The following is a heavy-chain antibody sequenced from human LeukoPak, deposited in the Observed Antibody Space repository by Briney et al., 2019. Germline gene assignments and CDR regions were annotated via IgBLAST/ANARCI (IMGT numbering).Heavy chain of an antibody. Sequence: GGSLRLSCAASGLTFSNYWMDWVRQAPGKGLEWVANIKQDGSEKNYVDSVKGRFIISRDNAKNSLYLQMNTLRADDTAVYYCAKEEDHYDSSGYHRGPFDYWGQGTLVTVSS. CDR2: IKQDGSEK. D-gene: IGHD3-22*01. CDR3: AKEEDHYDSSGYHRGPFDY. V-gene: IGHV3-7*03. J-gene: IGHJ4*02. CDR1: GLTFSNYW.